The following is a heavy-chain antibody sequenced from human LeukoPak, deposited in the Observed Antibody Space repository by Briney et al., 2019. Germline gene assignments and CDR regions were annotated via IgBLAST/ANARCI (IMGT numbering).Heavy chain of an antibody. V-gene: IGHV3-30*18. J-gene: IGHJ4*02. CDR1: GFTFSSYG. Sequence: PGRSLRLSCAASGFTFSSYGMHWVCQAPGKGLEWVAVISYDGSNKYYADSVKGRFAISRDNSKNTLYLQMNSLRAEDTAVYYCAKEDYDYIWGTSTYWGQGTLVTVSS. CDR3: AKEDYDYIWGTSTY. D-gene: IGHD3-16*01. CDR2: ISYDGSNK.